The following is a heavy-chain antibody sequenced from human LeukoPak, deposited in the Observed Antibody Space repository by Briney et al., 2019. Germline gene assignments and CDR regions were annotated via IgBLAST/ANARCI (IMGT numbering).Heavy chain of an antibody. V-gene: IGHV4-59*01. CDR3: AREWELYFDY. CDR1: GGSISSYY. Sequence: SETLSRTCTVSGGSISSYYWSWIRQPPGKGLEWIGYIYYSGSTNYNPSLKSRVTISVDTSKNQFSLKLSSVTAADTAVYYCAREWELYFDYWGQGTLVTVSS. CDR2: IYYSGST. J-gene: IGHJ4*02. D-gene: IGHD1-26*01.